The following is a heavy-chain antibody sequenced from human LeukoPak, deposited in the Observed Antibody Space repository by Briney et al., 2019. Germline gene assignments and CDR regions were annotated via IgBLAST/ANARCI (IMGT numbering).Heavy chain of an antibody. D-gene: IGHD3/OR15-3a*01. CDR2: IYHSGST. Sequence: SETLSLTCTVSGYSINSGYYWAWIRQPPGKGLEWIGSIYHSGSTYYNPSLNSRLTISVDTSKSQFSLKLSSVTAADTAVYYCAGDFWTGYYFRDWGQGTLVTVSS. J-gene: IGHJ4*02. CDR1: GYSINSGYY. V-gene: IGHV4-38-2*02. CDR3: AGDFWTGYYFRD.